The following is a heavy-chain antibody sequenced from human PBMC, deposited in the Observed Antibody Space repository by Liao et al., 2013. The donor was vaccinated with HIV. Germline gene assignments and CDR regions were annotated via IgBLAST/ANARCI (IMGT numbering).Heavy chain of an antibody. Sequence: QVQLQESGPGLVKPSETLSLTCTVSGGSISSYYWSWIRQPAGKGLEWIGRIYTSGSTNYNPSLKSRVTMSVDTSKNQFSLRLTSVSAADTATYYCVRGNYQMRAFDMWGQGSLVVVSS. D-gene: IGHD5-24*01. J-gene: IGHJ3*02. V-gene: IGHV4-4*07. CDR3: VRGNYQMRAFDM. CDR1: GGSISSYY. CDR2: IYTSGST.